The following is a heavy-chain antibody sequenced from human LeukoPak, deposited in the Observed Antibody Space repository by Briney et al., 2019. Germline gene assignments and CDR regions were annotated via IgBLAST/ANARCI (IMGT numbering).Heavy chain of an antibody. J-gene: IGHJ4*02. CDR2: IWYDGSNK. CDR3: AKDPSITMVRGVPFDY. V-gene: IGHV3-33*06. CDR1: GFTFSSYG. Sequence: GRSLRLSCAASGFTFSSYGMHWVRQAPGKGLEWVAVIWYDGSNKYYADSVKGRFTISRDNSKNTLYLQMNSLRAEDTAVYYCAKDPSITMVRGVPFDYWGQGTLVTVSS. D-gene: IGHD3-10*01.